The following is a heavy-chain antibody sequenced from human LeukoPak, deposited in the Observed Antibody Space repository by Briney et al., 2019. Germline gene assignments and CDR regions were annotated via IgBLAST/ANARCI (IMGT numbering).Heavy chain of an antibody. V-gene: IGHV4-34*01. CDR1: GGSFRGYY. CDR2: INHSGST. Sequence: SETLSLTCAVYGGSFRGYYWSWIRQPPGKGLEWIGEINHSGSTNYNPSLKSRVTISVDTSKNQFSLKLSSVTAADTAVYYCARIGLGYYYYGMDVWGQGTTVTVSS. D-gene: IGHD6-19*01. J-gene: IGHJ6*02. CDR3: ARIGLGYYYYGMDV.